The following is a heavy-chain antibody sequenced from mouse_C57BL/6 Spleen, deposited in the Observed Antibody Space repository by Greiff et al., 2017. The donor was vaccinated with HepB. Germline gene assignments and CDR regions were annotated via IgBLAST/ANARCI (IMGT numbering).Heavy chain of an antibody. J-gene: IGHJ4*01. CDR2: IDPEDGDT. Sequence: EVQLQQSGAELVRPGASVKLSCTASGFNIKDYYMHWVKQRPEQGLEWIGRIDPEDGDTEYAPKFQGKATMTADTSSNTASLQLSSLTSEDTAVYYCTRELLRGYAMDYWGQGTSVTVSS. V-gene: IGHV14-1*01. D-gene: IGHD1-1*01. CDR1: GFNIKDYY. CDR3: TRELLRGYAMDY.